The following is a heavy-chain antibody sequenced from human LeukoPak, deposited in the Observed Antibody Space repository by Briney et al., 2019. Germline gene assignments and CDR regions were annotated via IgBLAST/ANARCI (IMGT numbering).Heavy chain of an antibody. Sequence: SGTLSLTCAVSGGSISSSNWWSWVRQPPGKGLEWIGEINHSGGTNYNPSLKSRVTISVDKSKNQFSLKLSSVTAPDTAVYYCARDVGYCSSTSCTAYYYYGMDVWGQGTTVTVSS. V-gene: IGHV4-4*02. CDR2: INHSGGT. CDR1: GGSISSSNW. CDR3: ARDVGYCSSTSCTAYYYYGMDV. D-gene: IGHD2-2*01. J-gene: IGHJ6*02.